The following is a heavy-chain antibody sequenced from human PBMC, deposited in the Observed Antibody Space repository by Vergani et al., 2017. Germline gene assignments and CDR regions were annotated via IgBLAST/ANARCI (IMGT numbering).Heavy chain of an antibody. D-gene: IGHD2-2*01. V-gene: IGHV3-33*01. J-gene: IGHJ4*02. Sequence: QVQLVESGGGVVQPGRSLRLSCAASGFSFSSFGFHWVRQAPGKGLEWVAFIHYDGSHEYYIDSGKGRFTISRDNSKNTLILQMNGLRAEDTAVYYCASYQGCATISCYFSGAFDYWGLGTLVSVSS. CDR1: GFSFSSFG. CDR2: IHYDGSHE. CDR3: ASYQGCATISCYFSGAFDY.